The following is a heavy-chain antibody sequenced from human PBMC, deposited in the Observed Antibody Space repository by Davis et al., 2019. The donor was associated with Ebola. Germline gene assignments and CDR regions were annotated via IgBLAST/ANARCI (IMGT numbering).Heavy chain of an antibody. CDR3: ARGYYLLEY. V-gene: IGHV4-34*01. CDR2: INHSGST. CDR1: GGSFSGHY. J-gene: IGHJ4*01. D-gene: IGHD1-26*01. Sequence: GSLRLSCAVYGGSFSGHYWSWIRQPPGKRLEWIGEINHSGSTHYNPSLKSRVTLSVDTSKNQFSLKVNSVTAADTAMYYCARGYYLLEYWGHGRLVTVSS.